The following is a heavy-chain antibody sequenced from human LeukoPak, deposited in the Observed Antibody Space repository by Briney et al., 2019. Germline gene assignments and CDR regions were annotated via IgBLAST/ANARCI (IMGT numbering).Heavy chain of an antibody. D-gene: IGHD3-3*01. CDR1: GYTFTSHG. CDR2: ISAYNGNT. Sequence: ASVKVSCKASGYTFTSHGISWVRQAPGQGLEWMGWISAYNGNTNYAQKLQGRVTMTTDTSTSTAYMELRSLRSDDTAVYYCARSPFLEWLLSFFDYWGQGTLVTVSS. CDR3: ARSPFLEWLLSFFDY. J-gene: IGHJ4*02. V-gene: IGHV1-18*01.